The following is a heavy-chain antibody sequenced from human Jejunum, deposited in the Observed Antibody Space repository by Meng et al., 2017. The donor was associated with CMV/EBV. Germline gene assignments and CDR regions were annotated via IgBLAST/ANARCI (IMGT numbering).Heavy chain of an antibody. V-gene: IGHV3-23*01. D-gene: IGHD6-6*01. CDR1: SRDA. Sequence: SRDAMSWVRQAPGKGLEWVSSISSGGSTYYADSVKGRLTISRDNSKDTLYLQINSLRVEDTAVYYCAKRIEARRMRLNYYGMDVWGQGTTVTVSS. CDR3: AKRIEARRMRLNYYGMDV. J-gene: IGHJ6*02. CDR2: ISSGGST.